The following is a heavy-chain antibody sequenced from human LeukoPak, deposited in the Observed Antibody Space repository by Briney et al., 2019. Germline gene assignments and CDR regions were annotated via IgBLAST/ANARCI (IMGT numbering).Heavy chain of an antibody. Sequence: QAGGSLRLSCAASGFTFSSYAMHWVRQAPGKGLEWVSTINGGGVNTHYADSVGGRFTISRDNSKNTLFLQMNSLRDEDTAVYYCAKDLYSNYGPADYWGQGNLVTVSS. CDR3: AKDLYSNYGPADY. CDR2: INGGGVNT. V-gene: IGHV3-23*01. D-gene: IGHD4-11*01. CDR1: GFTFSSYA. J-gene: IGHJ4*02.